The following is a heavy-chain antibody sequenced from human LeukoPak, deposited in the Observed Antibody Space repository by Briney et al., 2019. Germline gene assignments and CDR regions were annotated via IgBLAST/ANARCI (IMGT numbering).Heavy chain of an antibody. D-gene: IGHD4-11*01. CDR2: IIPIFGTA. J-gene: IGHJ5*02. CDR3: ARGPPVTTLNWFDP. Sequence: EASVKVSCKASGYTFTSYGISWVRQAPGQGLEWMGGIIPIFGTANYAQKFQGRVTITADESTSTAYMELSSLRSEDTAVYYCARGPPVTTLNWFDPWGQGTLVTVSS. CDR1: GYTFTSYG. V-gene: IGHV1-69*13.